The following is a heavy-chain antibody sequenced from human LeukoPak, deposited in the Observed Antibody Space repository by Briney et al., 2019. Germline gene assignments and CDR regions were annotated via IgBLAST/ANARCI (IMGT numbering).Heavy chain of an antibody. CDR3: AKDMGRGGGAVIDY. Sequence: PGGSLRLSCAASGFTFSSYALGWVRQAPGKGLEWVSVISGSGANTYYANSVRGRFTISRDNSRNTLYLQVSSLGAGDTAVYYCAKDMGRGGGAVIDYWGQGTLVTVSS. J-gene: IGHJ4*02. V-gene: IGHV3-23*01. CDR1: GFTFSSYA. D-gene: IGHD2-21*01. CDR2: ISGSGANT.